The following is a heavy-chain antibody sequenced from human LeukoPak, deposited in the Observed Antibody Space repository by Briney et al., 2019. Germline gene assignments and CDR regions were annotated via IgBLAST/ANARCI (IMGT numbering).Heavy chain of an antibody. J-gene: IGHJ5*02. Sequence: GGSLRLSCAASGFTFSDYYMSWIRQAPGKGLEWVSYISSSGSTIYYADSVKGRFTISRDNAKNSLYLQMNSLRAEDTAVHYCARRVLRFLEWLDNNWFDPWGQGTLVTVSS. D-gene: IGHD3-3*01. CDR2: ISSSGSTI. V-gene: IGHV3-11*04. CDR1: GFTFSDYY. CDR3: ARRVLRFLEWLDNNWFDP.